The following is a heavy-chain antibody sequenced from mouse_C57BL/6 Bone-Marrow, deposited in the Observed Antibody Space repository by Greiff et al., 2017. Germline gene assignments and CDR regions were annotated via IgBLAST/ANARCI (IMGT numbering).Heavy chain of an antibody. J-gene: IGHJ3*01. CDR3: TTELLRRGPFAY. D-gene: IGHD2-4*01. CDR1: GYAFSTYW. CDR2: IYPGDGDT. V-gene: IGHV1-80*01. Sequence: QVQLQQSGAALVKPGASVKISCKVSGYAFSTYWMNWVKQRPGKGLEWIGQIYPGDGDTNYNGKFKGKATLTADKSSNTAYLQLSSLPSEDTAVYYCTTELLRRGPFAYWGQGTLVTVSA.